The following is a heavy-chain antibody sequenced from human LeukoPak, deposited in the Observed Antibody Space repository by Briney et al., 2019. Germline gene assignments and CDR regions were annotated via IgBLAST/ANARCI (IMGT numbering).Heavy chain of an antibody. Sequence: ASVKVSCKASGYTFSSYAISWVRQAPGQGLEWMGWISPYNGNTNSAQKLQGRVTMTTDTSTSAAYMELRSLRSDDTAVYYCARDNTWYFDLWGRGTLVTVSS. V-gene: IGHV1-18*01. J-gene: IGHJ2*01. D-gene: IGHD2/OR15-2a*01. CDR2: ISPYNGNT. CDR3: ARDNTWYFDL. CDR1: GYTFSSYA.